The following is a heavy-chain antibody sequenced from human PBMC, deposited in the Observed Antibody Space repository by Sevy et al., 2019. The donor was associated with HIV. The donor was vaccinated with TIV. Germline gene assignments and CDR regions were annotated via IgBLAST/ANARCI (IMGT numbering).Heavy chain of an antibody. D-gene: IGHD2-15*01. CDR3: ARERWDCSGGSCYGRGAFDI. CDR1: GGSISSYY. J-gene: IGHJ3*02. V-gene: IGHV4-59*01. Sequence: SETLSLTCTVSGGSISSYYWSWIRQPPGKGLEWIGYIYYSGSTNYNPSLKSRVTISVDTSKNQFSLKLSSVTAVDTAVYYCARERWDCSGGSCYGRGAFDIWGQGTMVTVSS. CDR2: IYYSGST.